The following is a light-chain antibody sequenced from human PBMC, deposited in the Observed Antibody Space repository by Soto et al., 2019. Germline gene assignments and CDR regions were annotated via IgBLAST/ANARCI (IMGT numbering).Light chain of an antibody. CDR3: QQRNKWRT. V-gene: IGKV3-11*01. J-gene: IGKJ1*01. CDR1: QSVSSY. Sequence: EIVFTQSPAPLSLSPGERATLACRARQSVSSYLAWYQQRPGQAPRVLIYDASKRATGIPARFSGSGFGTDYTLTISSLEPEEFAVYYCQQRNKWRTCGQGTKVDI. CDR2: DAS.